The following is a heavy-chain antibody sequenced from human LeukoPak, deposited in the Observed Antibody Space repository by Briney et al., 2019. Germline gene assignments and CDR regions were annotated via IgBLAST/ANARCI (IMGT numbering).Heavy chain of an antibody. V-gene: IGHV4-34*01. CDR3: AGVSNYCDSSGYENSRDY. CDR1: GGSISSYY. J-gene: IGHJ4*02. D-gene: IGHD3-22*01. CDR2: INHSGST. Sequence: PSETLSLTCSVSGGSISSYYWSWIRQPPGKGLEWIGEINHSGSTNYNPSLKSRVTISVDTSKNQFSLKLSSVTAADTAVYYCAGVSNYCDSSGYENSRDYWGQGTLVTVSS.